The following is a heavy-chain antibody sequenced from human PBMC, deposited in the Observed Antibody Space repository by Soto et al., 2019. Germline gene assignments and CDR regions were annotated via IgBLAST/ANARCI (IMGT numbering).Heavy chain of an antibody. Sequence: GGSLRLSCAASGFTFSSYWTSWVRQAPGKGLEWVANIKQDGSEKYYVDSVKGRFTISRDNAKNSLYLQMNSLRAEDTAVYYCASAGRWIPYYFDYWGQGTLVTVSS. CDR2: IKQDGSEK. CDR3: ASAGRWIPYYFDY. V-gene: IGHV3-7*01. D-gene: IGHD1-1*01. CDR1: GFTFSSYW. J-gene: IGHJ4*02.